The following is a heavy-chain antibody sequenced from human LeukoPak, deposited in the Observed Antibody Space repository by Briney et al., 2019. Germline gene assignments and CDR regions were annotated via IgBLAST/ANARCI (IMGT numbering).Heavy chain of an antibody. J-gene: IGHJ4*02. CDR3: ARFVFSHTEYYFDY. D-gene: IGHD2/OR15-2a*01. CDR1: GGSFSNYY. Sequence: SETLSLTCAVYGGSFSNYYWSWIRQPPGKGLEWIGEINHSGSTNCNPSLKSRVTISVDTSKNQFSLKLSSVTAEDTAIYYCARFVFSHTEYYFDYWGQGALVSVSS. CDR2: INHSGST. V-gene: IGHV4-34*01.